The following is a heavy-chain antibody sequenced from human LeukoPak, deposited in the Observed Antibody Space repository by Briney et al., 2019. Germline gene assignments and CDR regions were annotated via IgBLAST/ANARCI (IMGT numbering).Heavy chain of an antibody. J-gene: IGHJ6*03. CDR2: ISSSGSTI. D-gene: IGHD3-10*01. Sequence: GGSLRLSCAASGFTFSSYEMNWVRQAPGRGLEWVSYISSSGSTIYYADSVKGRFTISRDNAKHSLYLQMNSLRVEDTAVYYCARDERAYYSDSGSSSPRDYYYYYMDVWGKGITVTVSS. CDR1: GFTFSSYE. CDR3: ARDERAYYSDSGSSSPRDYYYYYMDV. V-gene: IGHV3-48*03.